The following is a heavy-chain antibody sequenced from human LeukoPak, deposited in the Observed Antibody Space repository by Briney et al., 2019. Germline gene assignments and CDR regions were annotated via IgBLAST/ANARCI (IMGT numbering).Heavy chain of an antibody. CDR1: GFTFSSFG. CDR3: AKDSVGATTHYYYMDV. CDR2: ISAGGGST. V-gene: IGHV3-23*01. J-gene: IGHJ6*03. D-gene: IGHD1-26*01. Sequence: GGSLRLSCAASGFTFSSFGMNWVRQAPEKGLEWVSTISAGGGSTYYADSVKGRFTISRDNSKNTLYLQMNSLRAEDTAVYYCAKDSVGATTHYYYMDVWGKGTTVTISS.